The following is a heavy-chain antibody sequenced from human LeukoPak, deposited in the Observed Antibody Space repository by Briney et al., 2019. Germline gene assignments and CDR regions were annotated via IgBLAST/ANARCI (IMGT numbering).Heavy chain of an antibody. CDR3: ARRSPNYYFDY. V-gene: IGHV3-21*01. CDR2: ISSNGNFI. Sequence: GGSLRLSCAASGFTFSSYTMNWVRQAPGKGLEWVSSISSNGNFIYYADSVKGRFTISRDNAENSLYLQMNSLRAEDTAVYYCARRSPNYYFDYWGQGTLVTVSS. J-gene: IGHJ4*02. CDR1: GFTFSSYT.